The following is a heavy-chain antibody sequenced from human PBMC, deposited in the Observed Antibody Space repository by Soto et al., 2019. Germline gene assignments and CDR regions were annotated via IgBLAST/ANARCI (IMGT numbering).Heavy chain of an antibody. CDR3: AKTSSCWYVPIDY. CDR2: ISGSGSST. V-gene: IGHV3-23*01. J-gene: IGHJ4*02. CDR1: GFTFSSYA. Sequence: EVQLLESGGGLVQPGGSLRLSCAASGFTFSSYAMSWVRQAPGKGLEWVSAISGSGSSTYYADSVKGRFTISRDNSKNTLYLQMNSLRAEDTAVYYCAKTSSCWYVPIDYWGQGTLVTVSS. D-gene: IGHD6-19*01.